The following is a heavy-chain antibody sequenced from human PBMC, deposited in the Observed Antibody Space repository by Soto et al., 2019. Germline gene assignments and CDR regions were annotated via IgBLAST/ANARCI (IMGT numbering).Heavy chain of an antibody. J-gene: IGHJ6*02. V-gene: IGHV3-23*01. Sequence: EVQLLESGGGLVQPGGSLRLSCAASEFTFSSYAMSWVRQSSGKGLEWVSGISGSGGSTYYAASVKGRFTISRDNSKNMLYLQMNRLRAEDTAVYYCAKPSQGDLYYYGMDVWGQGTTVTVSS. CDR1: EFTFSSYA. CDR2: ISGSGGST. CDR3: AKPSQGDLYYYGMDV.